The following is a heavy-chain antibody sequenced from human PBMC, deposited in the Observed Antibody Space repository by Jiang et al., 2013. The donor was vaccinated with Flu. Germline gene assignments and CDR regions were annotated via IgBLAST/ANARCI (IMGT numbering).Heavy chain of an antibody. CDR2: IDWDDDK. CDR1: GFSLSTSGMC. Sequence: PTQTLTLTCTFSGFSLSTSGMCVSWIRQPPGKALEWLALIDWDDDKYYSTSLKTRLTISKDTSKNQVVLTMTNMDPVDTATYYCARSPDYYDSSGYYDYFDYWGQGPWSPSPQ. J-gene: IGHJ4*02. V-gene: IGHV2-70*01. CDR3: ARSPDYYDSSGYYDYFDY. D-gene: IGHD3-22*01.